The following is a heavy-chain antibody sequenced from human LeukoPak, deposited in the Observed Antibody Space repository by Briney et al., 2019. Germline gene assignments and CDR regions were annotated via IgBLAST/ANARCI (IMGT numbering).Heavy chain of an antibody. CDR2: INHSGST. CDR3: ARAWYLDY. CDR1: GRSLSGYY. V-gene: IGHV4-34*01. Sequence: SETLSLACAVYGRSLSGYYWSSIRQPPGKVLEWSGEINHSGSTNYNPSLKSRVTISVDTSKNQFSLKLSSVTAADTAVYYCARAWYLDYWGQGTLVTVSS. J-gene: IGHJ4*02.